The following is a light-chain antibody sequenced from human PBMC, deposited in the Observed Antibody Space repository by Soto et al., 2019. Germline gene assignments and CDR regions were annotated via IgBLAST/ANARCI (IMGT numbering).Light chain of an antibody. CDR1: QNIRGNE. Sequence: EVVLTQSPGALSLSPGEGVTLSCRASQNIRGNELAWYRQKRGQAPRLLIYGGSSRAEGIPDRFSGRGTGTNFTLTISRLEPEDSAVYYCHDNGTSHPWTFGQGTKLEIK. CDR2: GGS. J-gene: IGKJ1*01. V-gene: IGKV3-20*01. CDR3: HDNGTSHPWT.